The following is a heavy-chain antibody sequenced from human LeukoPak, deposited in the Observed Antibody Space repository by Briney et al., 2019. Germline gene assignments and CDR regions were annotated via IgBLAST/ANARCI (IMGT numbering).Heavy chain of an antibody. CDR2: ISYDGSNK. D-gene: IGHD1-26*01. CDR3: ARGPIVGATSFDY. J-gene: IGHJ4*02. Sequence: PGGSLRLSCAASGFTFSSYAMHWVRQAPGKGLEWVAVISYDGSNKYYADSVKGRFTISRDNSKNTLYLQMNSLRAEDTAVYYCARGPIVGATSFDYWGQGTLVTVSS. CDR1: GFTFSSYA. V-gene: IGHV3-30-3*01.